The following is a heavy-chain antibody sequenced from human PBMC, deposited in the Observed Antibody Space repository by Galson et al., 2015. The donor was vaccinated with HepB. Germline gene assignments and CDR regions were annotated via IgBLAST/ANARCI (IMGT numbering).Heavy chain of an antibody. CDR3: ARGDTTVRDDAFDI. J-gene: IGHJ3*02. D-gene: IGHD3-10*01. V-gene: IGHV1-18*04. CDR2: ISVYNGNT. Sequence: SVKVSCKASGYTFINYGITWVRQAPGQGLEWMGWISVYNGNTNYGQKSQGRVTMTTDTSTSTAYMELRSLRSDDTAVYYCARGDTTVRDDAFDIWGQGTMVTVSS. CDR1: GYTFINYG.